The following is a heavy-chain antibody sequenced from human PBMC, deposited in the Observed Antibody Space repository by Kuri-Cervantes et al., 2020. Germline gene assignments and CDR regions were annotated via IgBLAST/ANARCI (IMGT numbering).Heavy chain of an antibody. CDR1: GFTLSSYG. CDR3: AKDHRGGSSWYSYYYYYGMDV. CDR2: IPYDGSNK. D-gene: IGHD6-13*01. Sequence: LSLTCAASGFTLSSYGMHWVRQAPGKGLEWVAVIPYDGSNKYYADSVKGRFTISRDNSKNTLYLQMNSLRAEDTAVYYCAKDHRGGSSWYSYYYYYGMDVWGQGTTVTVSS. J-gene: IGHJ6*02. V-gene: IGHV3-30*18.